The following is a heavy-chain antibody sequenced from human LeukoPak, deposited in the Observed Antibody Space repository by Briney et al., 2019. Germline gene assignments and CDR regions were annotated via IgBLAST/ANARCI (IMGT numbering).Heavy chain of an antibody. Sequence: SETLSLTCAVYGGSFSGYYWSWIRQPPGKGLEWIGEINHSGSTNYNPSLKSRVTISVDTSKNQFSLKLSSVTAADTAVYYCARGHSGILTGSSRVDDDYWGQGTLVTVSS. CDR2: INHSGST. D-gene: IGHD3-9*01. J-gene: IGHJ4*02. CDR3: ARGHSGILTGSSRVDDDY. V-gene: IGHV4-34*01. CDR1: GGSFSGYY.